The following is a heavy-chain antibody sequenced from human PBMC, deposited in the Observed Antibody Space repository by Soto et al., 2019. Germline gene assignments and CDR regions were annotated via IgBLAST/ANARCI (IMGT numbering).Heavy chain of an antibody. V-gene: IGHV4-34*01. CDR1: GGSFSGYY. CDR2: INHSGST. CDR3: ARYTSRRWFDP. D-gene: IGHD1-20*01. Sequence: SETLSLTCAVYGGSFSGYYWSWIRQPLGKGLEWIGEINHSGSTNYNPSLKSRVTISVDTSKNQFSLKLSSVTAADTAVYYCARYTSRRWFDPWGQGTQVTVSS. J-gene: IGHJ5*02.